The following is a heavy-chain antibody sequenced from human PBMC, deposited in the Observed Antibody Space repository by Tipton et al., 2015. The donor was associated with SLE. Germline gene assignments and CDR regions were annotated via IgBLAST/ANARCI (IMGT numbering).Heavy chain of an antibody. CDR3: AKEYSSGWYGFDY. Sequence: SLRLSCAASGFAFDDYAMHWVRQAPGKGLEWVSGISWNSGSIGYADSVKGRFTISRDNAKNSLYLQMNSLRAEDTASYYCAKEYSSGWYGFDYWGQGTLVTASS. CDR1: GFAFDDYA. D-gene: IGHD6-19*01. J-gene: IGHJ4*02. CDR2: ISWNSGSI. V-gene: IGHV3-9*01.